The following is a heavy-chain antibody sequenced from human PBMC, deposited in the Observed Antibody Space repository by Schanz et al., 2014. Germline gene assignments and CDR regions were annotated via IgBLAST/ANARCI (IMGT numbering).Heavy chain of an antibody. CDR2: MNPNSDKT. D-gene: IGHD3-10*01. CDR1: GYTFTSYD. V-gene: IGHV1-8*01. Sequence: QAQLVQSGAEVKRPGASVKVSCKASGYTFTSYDIGWVRQATGQGLEWMGWMNPNSDKTGFPQKFQGRVTMTRTISESTAYMELSSLRSEDTAVYYCARERGVRGGGVWKVNWFDPWGQGTLVAVSS. CDR3: ARERGVRGGGVWKVNWFDP. J-gene: IGHJ5*02.